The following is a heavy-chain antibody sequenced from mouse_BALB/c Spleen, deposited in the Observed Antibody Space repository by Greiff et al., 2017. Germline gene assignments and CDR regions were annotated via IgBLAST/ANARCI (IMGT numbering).Heavy chain of an antibody. CDR1: GFTFSSYG. CDR2: ISRCGSYT. Sequence: EVKLVDSGGDLVKPGGSLKLSCAASGFTFSSYGMSWVRQTPDKRLEWVATISRCGSYTYYPDSVKGRFTISRENAQNTLYLQMSSLQSEDTAMDYCARHERGWFAYWGQGTLVTVSA. V-gene: IGHV5-6*01. CDR3: ARHERGWFAY. J-gene: IGHJ3*01.